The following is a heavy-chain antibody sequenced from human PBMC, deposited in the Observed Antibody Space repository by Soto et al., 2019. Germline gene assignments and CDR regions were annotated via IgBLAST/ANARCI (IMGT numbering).Heavy chain of an antibody. CDR2: IFHAGST. J-gene: IGHJ4*02. Sequence: MLRRPLSLTCTVSGGSITNTNWWSWVRQPPGKGLEWLGAIFHAGSTNYNPSLKSRITMSADKSENRFSLNLTSVTAADTAVYYCARTRQHCSATTCYEFYFDYWGQGTLVTVSS. CDR1: GGSITNTNW. D-gene: IGHD2-2*01. V-gene: IGHV4-4*03. CDR3: ARTRQHCSATTCYEFYFDY.